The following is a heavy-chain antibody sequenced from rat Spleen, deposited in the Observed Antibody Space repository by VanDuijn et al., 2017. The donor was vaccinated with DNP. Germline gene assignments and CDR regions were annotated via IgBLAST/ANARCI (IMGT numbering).Heavy chain of an antibody. Sequence: EVQLVESGGGLVQPGRSLKLSCAASGFSFSYYYMAWVRQAPTKGLEWVAYIGSPAYAPYYTDSVKGRFAISRDNAKSTLYLQMNSLRYEDMATYYCVRWNSGHFDYWGQGVMVTVSS. CDR2: IGSPAYAP. J-gene: IGHJ2*01. V-gene: IGHV5-22*01. CDR3: VRWNSGHFDY. D-gene: IGHD4-3*01. CDR1: GFSFSYYY.